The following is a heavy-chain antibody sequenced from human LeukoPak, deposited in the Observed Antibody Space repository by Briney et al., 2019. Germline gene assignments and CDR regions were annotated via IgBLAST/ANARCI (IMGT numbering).Heavy chain of an antibody. V-gene: IGHV3-21*01. Sequence: GGSLRLSCAASGFTFSSYSMNWVRQAPGKGLEWVSSISSSSSYIYYADSVKGRFTISRDNSKKTLSLQMNSLRPDDTAVYYCAKFSYGDYVAWGQGTLVIVSS. CDR1: GFTFSSYS. D-gene: IGHD4-17*01. J-gene: IGHJ5*02. CDR2: ISSSSSYI. CDR3: AKFSYGDYVA.